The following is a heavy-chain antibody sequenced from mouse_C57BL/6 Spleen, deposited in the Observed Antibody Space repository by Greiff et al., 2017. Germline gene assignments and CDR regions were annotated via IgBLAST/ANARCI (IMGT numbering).Heavy chain of an antibody. CDR3: AGGTGTGDY. CDR1: GYTFTSYW. J-gene: IGHJ2*01. CDR2: IDPSDSYT. V-gene: IGHV1-59*01. Sequence: QVQLQQSGAELVRPGTSVKLSCKASGYTFTSYWMHWVKQRPGQGLEWIGVIDPSDSYTNYNQKFKGKATLTVDTSSSTAYMQLSSLTSEDSAVYYCAGGTGTGDYWGQGTTLTVSS. D-gene: IGHD4-1*01.